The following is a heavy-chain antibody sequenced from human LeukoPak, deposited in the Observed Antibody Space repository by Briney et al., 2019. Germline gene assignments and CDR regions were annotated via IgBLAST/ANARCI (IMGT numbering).Heavy chain of an antibody. CDR2: IYTSGST. CDR1: GGSMSSYY. V-gene: IGHV4-4*07. Sequence: SETLSLTCTVSGGSMSSYYWSWIRQPAGKGLEWIGRIYTSGSTNYNPSLKSRVTMSVDTSKNQFSLKLSSVTAADTAVYYCAREDPYYYGSGSYYPNWFDPWGQGTLVTVSS. D-gene: IGHD3-10*01. CDR3: AREDPYYYGSGSYYPNWFDP. J-gene: IGHJ5*02.